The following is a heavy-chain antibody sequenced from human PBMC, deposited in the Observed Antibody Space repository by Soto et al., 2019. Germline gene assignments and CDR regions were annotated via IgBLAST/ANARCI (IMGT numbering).Heavy chain of an antibody. J-gene: IGHJ4*02. CDR1: GGSFSGYY. CDR3: ARSLRRGPPFDY. D-gene: IGHD3-10*01. CDR2: VNHGGTS. V-gene: IGHV4-34*01. Sequence: PSETLSLTCAVHGGSFSGYYWDWIRQPPGKGLEWIGEVNHGGTSNYNPSLKSRAIISVDTSKNQFSLKLTSVTAEDTAVYYCARSLRRGPPFDYWGQGTLVTVSS.